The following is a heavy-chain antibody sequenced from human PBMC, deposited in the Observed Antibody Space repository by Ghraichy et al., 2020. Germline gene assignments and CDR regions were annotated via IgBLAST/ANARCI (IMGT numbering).Heavy chain of an antibody. CDR1: GVSVSSNVYF. V-gene: IGHV4-61*08. D-gene: IGHD1-20*01. J-gene: IGHJ4*02. CDR3: ARSGGACALDNFYFAH. CDR2: IDYHGNT. Sequence: SQTLSLTCAVYGVSVSSNVYFWNWIRQSPGKGLEWIGYIDYHGNTNYNPSLASRVPISKDTAANQFSLLLTSVTAADTAIYYCARSGGACALDNFYFAHWGQRSLLLVCS.